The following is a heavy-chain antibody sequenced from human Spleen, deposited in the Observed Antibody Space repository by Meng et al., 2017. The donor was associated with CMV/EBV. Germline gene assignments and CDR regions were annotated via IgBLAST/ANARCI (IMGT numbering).Heavy chain of an antibody. D-gene: IGHD3-9*01. J-gene: IGHJ4*02. CDR2: IRSRPNSYAT. CDR3: VRFSYDILEGYRGDF. V-gene: IGHV3-73*01. CDR1: GFTFSDSA. Sequence: GGSLRLSCVASGFTFSDSAIHWVRQASGKGLEWVGRIRSRPNSYATAYAASVEGRFTMSRDDSKNTAYLQMNSLTTEDTAVYYCVRFSYDILEGYRGDFWGQGTLVTVSS.